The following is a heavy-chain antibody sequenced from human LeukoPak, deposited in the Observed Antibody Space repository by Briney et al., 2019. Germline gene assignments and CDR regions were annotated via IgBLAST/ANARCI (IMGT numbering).Heavy chain of an antibody. CDR3: ARYGLTAALDF. CDR1: GFTFSSSW. Sequence: SGGSLRLSCAASGFTFSSSWMSWVRQAPGKGLEWVANIKPDGSEKSHVDSVKGRFTISRDNSKSSLSLQMNSLRAEDTAVYYCARYGLTAALDFWGQGTLVTVSS. CDR2: IKPDGSEK. D-gene: IGHD2-21*02. V-gene: IGHV3-7*01. J-gene: IGHJ4*02.